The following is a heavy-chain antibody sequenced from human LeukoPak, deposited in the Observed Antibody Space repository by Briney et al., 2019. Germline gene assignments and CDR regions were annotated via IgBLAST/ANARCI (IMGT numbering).Heavy chain of an antibody. Sequence: PGGSLRLSCAASGFIFNTYEMNWVRQAPGRGLEWVSYISTSGSISFYADSVKGRFTISRDNAKNSLHLQMNSLRDEDTAVYYCARGGYYPYYYIMDVWGQGTTVTVSS. J-gene: IGHJ6*02. D-gene: IGHD1-26*01. V-gene: IGHV3-48*03. CDR3: ARGGYYPYYYIMDV. CDR2: ISTSGSIS. CDR1: GFIFNTYE.